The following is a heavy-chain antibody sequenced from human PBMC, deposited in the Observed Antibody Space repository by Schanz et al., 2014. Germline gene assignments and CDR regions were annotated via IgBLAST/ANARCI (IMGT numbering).Heavy chain of an antibody. CDR3: ARYPVGDY. V-gene: IGHV3-48*02. CDR2: ITSTSGTI. Sequence: EVQLVESGGGLVQPGGSLRLSCAASGFTFSSYSMNWVRQAPGEGLEWVSYITSTSGTIHYADSVKGRFTTSRDNAKNSLSLQMNSLRDEDTAVYYCARYPVGDYWGQGTLVTVSS. J-gene: IGHJ4*02. D-gene: IGHD1-26*01. CDR1: GFTFSSYS.